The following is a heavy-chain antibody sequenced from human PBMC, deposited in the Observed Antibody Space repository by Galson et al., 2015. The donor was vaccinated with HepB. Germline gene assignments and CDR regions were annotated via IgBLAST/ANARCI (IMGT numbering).Heavy chain of an antibody. J-gene: IGHJ6*02. CDR1: GFMFSSYT. V-gene: IGHV3-21*01. Sequence: SLRLSCAASGFMFSSYTMNWVRQAPGKGLEWVSTISAASGFIYYADSVEGRFVISRDNAKNSLSLQMSSLRAEDTAVYYCTRDLNFDYIWGSLDSDTYYGVDVWGQGTTVIVSS. D-gene: IGHD3-16*01. CDR3: TRDLNFDYIWGSLDSDTYYGVDV. CDR2: ISAASGFI.